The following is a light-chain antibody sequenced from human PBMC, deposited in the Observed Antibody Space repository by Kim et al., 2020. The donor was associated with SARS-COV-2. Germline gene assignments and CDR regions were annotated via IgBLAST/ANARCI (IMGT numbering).Light chain of an antibody. Sequence: SSELTQDPAVSVALGQTVRISCQGDSLRRYYATWYQQKTRQSPVLVNYGKNNRPSGIPDRFSGSSSGNTASLTITGAQAEDEADYYCQSRDSSDKVVFGGGTQLTVL. J-gene: IGLJ2*01. CDR3: QSRDSSDKVV. CDR1: SLRRYY. CDR2: GKN. V-gene: IGLV3-19*01.